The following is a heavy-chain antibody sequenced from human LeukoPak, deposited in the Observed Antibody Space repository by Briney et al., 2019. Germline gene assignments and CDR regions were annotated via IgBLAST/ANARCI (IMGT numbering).Heavy chain of an antibody. Sequence: GGSLRLSCAASGFTFSSYAMSWVRQAPGKGLEWVSAISGSGGSTYYADSVKGRFTISRDNSKNTLYLQMNSLRAEDTAVYYCAKAPYDSSAYYYEGYWGQGTLVTVSS. D-gene: IGHD3-22*01. CDR1: GFTFSSYA. CDR2: ISGSGGST. V-gene: IGHV3-23*01. J-gene: IGHJ4*02. CDR3: AKAPYDSSAYYYEGY.